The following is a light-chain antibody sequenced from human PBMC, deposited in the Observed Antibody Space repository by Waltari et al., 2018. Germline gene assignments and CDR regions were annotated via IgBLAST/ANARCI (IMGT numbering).Light chain of an antibody. V-gene: IGKV6-21*01. CDR2: YAS. CDR3: HQNSGSPT. Sequence: EIVLTQSPDFQSVTPKEKVTITCRASQNIYSGLHWYQQKPDQSPKLLIKYASQSLSRVPSRFSGSGSGTDFTLTINSLEPEDAATYYCHQNSGSPTFGGGTKVEIK. CDR1: QNIYSG. J-gene: IGKJ4*01.